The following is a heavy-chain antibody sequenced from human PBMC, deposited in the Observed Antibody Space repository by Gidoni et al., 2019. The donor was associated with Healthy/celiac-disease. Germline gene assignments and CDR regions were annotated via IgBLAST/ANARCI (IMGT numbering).Heavy chain of an antibody. D-gene: IGHD6-13*01. CDR2: INHRGST. V-gene: IGHV4-34*01. CDR1: GGSFSGYY. Sequence: QVQLQQWGAGLLKPSETLSLTCAVYGGSFSGYYWSWIRQPPGKGLEWIGEINHRGSTNYNPSLKSRVTISVDTSKNQFSLKLSSVTAADTAVYYCAWTTAAGKDYLGQGTLVTVSS. J-gene: IGHJ4*02. CDR3: AWTTAAGKDY.